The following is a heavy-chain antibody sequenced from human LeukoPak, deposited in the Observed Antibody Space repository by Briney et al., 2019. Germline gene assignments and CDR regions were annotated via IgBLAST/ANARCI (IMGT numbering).Heavy chain of an antibody. CDR2: IDPSGGST. CDR1: GYTFSSYY. Sequence: ASVKVSCKASGYTFSSYYIHWVRQAPGQGLEWMGLIDPSGGSTSYAQKFQGRVTMTRDTSTSTAYMELSSLRSEDTAVYYCARAGSGPTNYYYYGMDVWGQGTTVTVSS. J-gene: IGHJ6*02. D-gene: IGHD3-10*01. CDR3: ARAGSGPTNYYYYGMDV. V-gene: IGHV1-46*01.